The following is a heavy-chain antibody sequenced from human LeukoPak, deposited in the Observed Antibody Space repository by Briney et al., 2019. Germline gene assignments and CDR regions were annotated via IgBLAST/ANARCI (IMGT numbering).Heavy chain of an antibody. CDR3: ATDPSLYCPYNWLDP. D-gene: IGHD2-2*02. Sequence: GASVKVSCKASGYTFTSYGINWVRQAPGQGLEWMGWISPYNGSRYYAQKFQGRVTMTTDTSTNTAYMELRRLTSEDTAVYYCATDPSLYCPYNWLDPWGQGTQVTVSS. CDR2: ISPYNGSR. CDR1: GYTFTSYG. V-gene: IGHV1-18*01. J-gene: IGHJ5*02.